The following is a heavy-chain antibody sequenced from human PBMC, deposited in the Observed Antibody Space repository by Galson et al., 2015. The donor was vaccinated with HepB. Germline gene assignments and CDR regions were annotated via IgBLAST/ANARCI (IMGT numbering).Heavy chain of an antibody. CDR1: GYSFTSYW. CDR3: ATSYYDFWSGENPAGWFDP. V-gene: IGHV5-10-1*01. J-gene: IGHJ5*02. D-gene: IGHD3-3*01. CDR2: IDPSDSYT. Sequence: QSGAEVKKPGESLRISCKGSGYSFTSYWISWVRQMPGKGLEWMGRIDPSDSYTNYSPSFQGHVTISADKSISTAYLQWSSLKASDTAMYYWATSYYDFWSGENPAGWFDPWGQGTLVTVSS.